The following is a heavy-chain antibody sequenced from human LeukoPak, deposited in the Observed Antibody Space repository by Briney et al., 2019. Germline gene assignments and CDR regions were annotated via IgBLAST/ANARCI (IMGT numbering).Heavy chain of an antibody. J-gene: IGHJ6*02. CDR2: ISSSSSYI. CDR1: GFTFSSYW. D-gene: IGHD5-18*01. CDR3: AREMIQLVYYYYYGMDV. V-gene: IGHV3-21*01. Sequence: GGSLRLSRAASGFTFSSYWMNWVRQAPGKGLEWVSSISSSSSYIYYADSVKGRFNISRDNAKNSLYLQMNSLRAEDTAVYYCAREMIQLVYYYYYGMDVWGQGTTVTVSS.